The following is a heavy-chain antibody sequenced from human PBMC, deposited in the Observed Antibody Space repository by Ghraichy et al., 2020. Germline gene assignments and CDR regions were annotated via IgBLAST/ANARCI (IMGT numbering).Heavy chain of an antibody. CDR2: INHSGST. V-gene: IGHV4-34*01. Sequence: SETLSLTCAVYGGSFSDFSWSWIRQPPGKGLEWIGEINHSGSTNYNPSLKSRVTISVDTSKNQFSLKLSSVTAADTAVYYCASEITETDYWGQGTLVTVSS. D-gene: IGHD1-20*01. CDR3: ASEITETDY. CDR1: GGSFSDFS. J-gene: IGHJ4*02.